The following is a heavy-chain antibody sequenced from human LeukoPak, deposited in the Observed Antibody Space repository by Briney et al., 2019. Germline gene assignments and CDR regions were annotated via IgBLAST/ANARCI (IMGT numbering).Heavy chain of an antibody. CDR3: AIGLQLFDY. D-gene: IGHD5-24*01. CDR1: GNTFTNYY. V-gene: IGHV1-46*03. J-gene: IGHJ4*02. CDR2: INPSGGST. Sequence: ASVKVSCKASGNTFTNYYMHWVRLAPGQGLEWMGIINPSGGSTSYAQKFRGRVTMTRDTSTTTVYMELSSLRSEDTAVYYCAIGLQLFDYWGQGTLVTVSS.